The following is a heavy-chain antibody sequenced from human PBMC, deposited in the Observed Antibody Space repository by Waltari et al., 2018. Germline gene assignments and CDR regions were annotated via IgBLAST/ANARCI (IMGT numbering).Heavy chain of an antibody. J-gene: IGHJ2*01. CDR2: IYTSGST. CDR1: GGSISSYY. CDR3: ARVGYYDSSGYYYTGAYWYFDL. Sequence: QVQLQESGPGLVKPSETLSLTCTVSGGSISSYYWRWIRPPAGKGLEWIGRIYTSGSTNYNPSLKSRVTMSVDTSKNQFSLKLSSVTAADTAVYYCARVGYYDSSGYYYTGAYWYFDLWGRGTLVTVSS. V-gene: IGHV4-4*07. D-gene: IGHD3-22*01.